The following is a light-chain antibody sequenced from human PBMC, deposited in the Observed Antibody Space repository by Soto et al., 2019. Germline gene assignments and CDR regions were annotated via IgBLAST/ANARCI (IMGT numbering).Light chain of an antibody. J-gene: IGKJ4*01. Sequence: VLTQSPARLSLSPGERATLSCRAGQSVSYYLAWYQQKPGQPPRLLFFDASNRATGVPDRFSAGGSGTDFPLIISSLEPEDFAVYYCQQRVNWPPTFGGGTKVEI. CDR3: QQRVNWPPT. V-gene: IGKV3-11*01. CDR1: QSVSYY. CDR2: DAS.